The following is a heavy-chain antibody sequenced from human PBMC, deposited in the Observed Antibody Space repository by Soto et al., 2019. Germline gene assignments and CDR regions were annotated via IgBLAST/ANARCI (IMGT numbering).Heavy chain of an antibody. D-gene: IGHD3-3*01. CDR3: ASSPNYDFWSGPYMDV. Sequence: GGSLRLSCAASGFTVSSNYMSWVRQAPGKGLEWVSVIYSGGSTYYADSVKGRFTISRDNSKNTLYLQMNSLRAEDTAVYYCASSPNYDFWSGPYMDVWGKGTTVTVSS. CDR1: GFTVSSNY. CDR2: IYSGGST. V-gene: IGHV3-66*01. J-gene: IGHJ6*03.